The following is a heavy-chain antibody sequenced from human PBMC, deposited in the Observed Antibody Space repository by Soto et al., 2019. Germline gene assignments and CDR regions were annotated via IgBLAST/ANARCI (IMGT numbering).Heavy chain of an antibody. J-gene: IGHJ4*02. V-gene: IGHV2-5*01. CDR1: GFSLTTSGVG. CDR3: GHTSVSDTLEE. D-gene: IGHD2-8*01. CDR2: MYWNGIE. Sequence: SGPTLVNPTQTLTLTCSFSGFSLTTSGVGVTWIRQPPGKALEWLGLMYWNGIERYRPSLKNRLSLTKDTSKDQVVLTMTDVGPVNTATDYCGHTSVSDTLEEWGPGALVTVSS.